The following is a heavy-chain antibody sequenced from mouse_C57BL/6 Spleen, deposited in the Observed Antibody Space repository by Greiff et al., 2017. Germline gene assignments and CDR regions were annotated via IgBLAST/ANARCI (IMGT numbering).Heavy chain of an antibody. CDR2: ISYDGSN. CDR1: GYSITSGYY. Sequence: EVQLQESGPGLVKPSQSLSLTCSVTGYSITSGYYWNWIRQFPGNKLEWMGYISYDGSNNYNPSLKNRISITRDTSKNQFFLKLNSVTTEDTATYYCATDSSGYLYYFDYWGQGTTLTVSS. V-gene: IGHV3-6*01. J-gene: IGHJ2*01. D-gene: IGHD3-2*02. CDR3: ATDSSGYLYYFDY.